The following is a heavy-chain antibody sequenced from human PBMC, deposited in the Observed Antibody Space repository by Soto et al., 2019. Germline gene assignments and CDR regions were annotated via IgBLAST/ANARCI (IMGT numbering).Heavy chain of an antibody. CDR3: ARANMGYSYGYDYYYGMDV. Sequence: PGESLKISCKGSGYSFTSYWISWVRQMPGKGLEWMGRIDPSDSYTNYSPSFQGHVTISADKSISTAYLQWSSLKASDTAMYYCARANMGYSYGYDYYYGMDVWGQGTTVTVSS. CDR1: GYSFTSYW. V-gene: IGHV5-10-1*01. D-gene: IGHD5-18*01. CDR2: IDPSDSYT. J-gene: IGHJ6*02.